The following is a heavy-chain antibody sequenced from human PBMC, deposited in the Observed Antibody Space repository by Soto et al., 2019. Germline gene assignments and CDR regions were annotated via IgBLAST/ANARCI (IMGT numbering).Heavy chain of an antibody. D-gene: IGHD2-2*02. CDR2: IYYSGST. CDR1: GGSVSSGSYY. V-gene: IGHV4-61*01. CDR3: ASVTRTCISTSCYRYYYGMDV. J-gene: IGHJ6*02. Sequence: QVQLQESGPGLVKPSETLSLTCTVSGGSVSSGSYYWSWIRQPPGKGLEWIGYIYYSGSTNYHPSPKSPVTVSVHTSKNQFSLKLSSVTAADTAVYYCASVTRTCISTSCYRYYYGMDVWGQGTTVTVSS.